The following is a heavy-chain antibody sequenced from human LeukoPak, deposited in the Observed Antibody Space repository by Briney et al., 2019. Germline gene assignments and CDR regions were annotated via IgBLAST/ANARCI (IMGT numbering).Heavy chain of an antibody. J-gene: IGHJ4*02. CDR2: INAGNGNT. V-gene: IGHV1-3*01. CDR1: GYTFTSYA. CDR3: ARDRGLDSSSWYWLTD. Sequence: ASVKVSCKASGYTFTSYAMHWVRQAPGQRLEWMGWINAGNGNTKYSQKFQGRVTITRDTSASTAYMELSSLRSEDTAVYYCARDRGLDSSSWYWLTDWGQGTLVTVSS. D-gene: IGHD6-13*01.